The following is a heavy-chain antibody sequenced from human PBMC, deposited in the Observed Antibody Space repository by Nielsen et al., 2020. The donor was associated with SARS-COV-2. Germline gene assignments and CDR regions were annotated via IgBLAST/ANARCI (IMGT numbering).Heavy chain of an antibody. CDR3: ARAIGYCSGGSCYGMDV. Sequence: GESLKISCAASGFTFSSYGMHWVRQAPGKGLEWVAVIWYDGSNKYYADSVKGRFTISRDNSKNTLYLQMNSLRAEDTAVYYCARAIGYCSGGSCYGMDVWGQGTTVTVSS. CDR2: IWYDGSNK. CDR1: GFTFSSYG. D-gene: IGHD2-15*01. J-gene: IGHJ6*02. V-gene: IGHV3-33*01.